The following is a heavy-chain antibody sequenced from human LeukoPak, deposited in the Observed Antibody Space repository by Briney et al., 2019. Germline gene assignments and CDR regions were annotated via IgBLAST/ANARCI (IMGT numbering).Heavy chain of an antibody. Sequence: SETLSLTCTVSGGSISSYYWSWIRQPPGKGLEWIGYIYYSGSTNYNPSPKSRVTISVDTSKNQFSLKLSSVTAADTAVYYCARHGGHSFDCWGQGTLVTVSS. CDR2: IYYSGST. J-gene: IGHJ4*02. CDR3: ARHGGHSFDC. V-gene: IGHV4-59*08. CDR1: GGSISSYY. D-gene: IGHD3-16*01.